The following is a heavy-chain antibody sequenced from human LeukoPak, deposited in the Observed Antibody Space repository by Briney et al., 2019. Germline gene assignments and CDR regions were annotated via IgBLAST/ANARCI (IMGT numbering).Heavy chain of an antibody. V-gene: IGHV1-69*04. CDR3: ARDDDFWSGYFDY. J-gene: IGHJ4*02. CDR1: GGTFSSYA. D-gene: IGHD3-3*01. Sequence: SVKVSCKASGGTFSSYAISWVRQAPGQGLEWMGRIIPILGIANYAQKFQGRVTITADKSTSTAYMELSSLRSEDTAVYYCARDDDFWSGYFDYWGQGTLVTVSS. CDR2: IIPILGIA.